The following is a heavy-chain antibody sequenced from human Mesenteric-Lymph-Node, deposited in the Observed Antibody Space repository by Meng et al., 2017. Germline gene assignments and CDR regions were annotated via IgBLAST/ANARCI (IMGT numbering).Heavy chain of an antibody. CDR1: GNTFTSYA. J-gene: IGHJ5*02. Sequence: QWPLVLVWSELKKHGALLNVSCKASGNTFTSYAMNWVRQAPGQGLEWMGWINTNTGNPTYAQGFTGRFVFSLDTSVSTAYLQISSLKAEDTAVYYCARGGNFDPWGQGTLVTVSS. CDR3: ARGGNFDP. V-gene: IGHV7-4-1*02. CDR2: INTNTGNP. D-gene: IGHD2/OR15-2a*01.